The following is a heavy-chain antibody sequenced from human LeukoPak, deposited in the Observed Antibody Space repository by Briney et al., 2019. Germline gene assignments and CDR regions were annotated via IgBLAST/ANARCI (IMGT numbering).Heavy chain of an antibody. Sequence: SETLSLTCAVYGGSFSGYYWSWIRQPPGKGLEWIGEINHSGSTNYNPSLKSRVTISVDTSKNQFSLKLSSVTAADTAVYYCARSRDIAAAGQYYFDYWGQGTLVTVSS. CDR2: INHSGST. J-gene: IGHJ4*02. CDR1: GGSFSGYY. CDR3: ARSRDIAAAGQYYFDY. D-gene: IGHD6-13*01. V-gene: IGHV4-34*01.